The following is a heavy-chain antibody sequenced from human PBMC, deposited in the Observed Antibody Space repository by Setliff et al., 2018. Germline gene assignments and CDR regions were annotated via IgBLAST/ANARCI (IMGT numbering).Heavy chain of an antibody. J-gene: IGHJ6*02. CDR3: ARDPTTYYDILTGSSSRRYGMDV. CDR2: INPSGGST. CDR1: GYTFTSYY. V-gene: IGHV1-46*01. Sequence: GASVKVSCKASGYTFTSYYMHWVRQAPGQGLEWMGIINPSGGSTSYAQKFQGRATMTRDTSTSTVYMELSSLRSEDTAVYYCARDPTTYYDILTGSSSRRYGMDVWGQGTTVTVSS. D-gene: IGHD3-9*01.